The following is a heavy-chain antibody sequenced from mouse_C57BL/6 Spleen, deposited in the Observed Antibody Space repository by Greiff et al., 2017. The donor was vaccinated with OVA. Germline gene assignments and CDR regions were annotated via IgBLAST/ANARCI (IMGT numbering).Heavy chain of an antibody. D-gene: IGHD1-1*01. J-gene: IGHJ4*01. V-gene: IGHV1-5*01. CDR2: IYPGNSDT. CDR1: GYTFTSYW. CDR3: TREDYGSLYAMDY. Sequence: EVQLQQSGTVLARPGASVKMSCKTSGYTFTSYWMHWVKQRPGQGLEWIGAIYPGNSDTSYNQKFKGKAKLTAVTSASTAYMELSSLTNEDSAVYYCTREDYGSLYAMDYWGQGTSVTVSS.